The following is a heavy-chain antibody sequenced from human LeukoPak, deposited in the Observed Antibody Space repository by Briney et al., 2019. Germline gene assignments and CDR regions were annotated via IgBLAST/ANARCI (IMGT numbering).Heavy chain of an antibody. CDR1: GGSISSYY. D-gene: IGHD3-16*01. CDR2: IYYSGST. Sequence: SETLPLTCTVSGGSISSYYWSWIRQPPGKGLEWIGYIYYSGSTNYNPSLKSRVTISVDTSKNQFSLKLSSVTAADTAVYYCARVRWGSLYYFDYWGQGTLVTVSS. V-gene: IGHV4-59*01. J-gene: IGHJ4*02. CDR3: ARVRWGSLYYFDY.